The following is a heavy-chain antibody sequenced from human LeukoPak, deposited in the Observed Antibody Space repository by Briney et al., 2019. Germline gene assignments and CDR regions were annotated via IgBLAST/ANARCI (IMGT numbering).Heavy chain of an antibody. Sequence: PSETLSLTCAVYGGSFSGYYWSWIRQPPGKGLEWIGEINHSGSTNYNPSLKSRVTISVDTSKNQFSLKLSSVTAADTAVYYCARGLYYYGSGSYYDWGQGTLVTVSS. D-gene: IGHD3-10*01. V-gene: IGHV4-34*01. CDR3: ARGLYYYGSGSYYD. CDR1: GGSFSGYY. J-gene: IGHJ4*02. CDR2: INHSGST.